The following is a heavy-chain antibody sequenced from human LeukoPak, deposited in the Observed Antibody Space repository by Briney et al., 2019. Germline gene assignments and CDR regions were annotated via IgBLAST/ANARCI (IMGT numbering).Heavy chain of an antibody. D-gene: IGHD3-22*01. V-gene: IGHV3-48*01. CDR3: ASSGYSNAFDI. CDR2: ISSSSSTI. CDR1: GFTFSSYS. Sequence: GGSLRLSCAASGFTFSSYSMNWVRQAPGKGLEWVSYISSSSSTIYYADSVKGRFTISRDNAKNPLYLQMNSLRAEDTAVYYCASSGYSNAFDIWGQGTMVTVSS. J-gene: IGHJ3*02.